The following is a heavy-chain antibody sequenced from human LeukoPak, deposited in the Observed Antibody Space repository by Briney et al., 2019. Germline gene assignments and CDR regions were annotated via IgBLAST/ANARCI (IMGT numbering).Heavy chain of an antibody. CDR2: ISWNSGSI. CDR3: AKDIGVRGVTPYAFDI. D-gene: IGHD3-10*01. Sequence: GRSLRLSCAASGFTFDDYAMHWVRQAPGKGLEWVSGISWNSGSIGYADSVKGRFTISRDNAKNSLYLQMNSLRAEDTALYYCAKDIGVRGVTPYAFDIWGQGTMVTVSS. CDR1: GFTFDDYA. J-gene: IGHJ3*02. V-gene: IGHV3-9*01.